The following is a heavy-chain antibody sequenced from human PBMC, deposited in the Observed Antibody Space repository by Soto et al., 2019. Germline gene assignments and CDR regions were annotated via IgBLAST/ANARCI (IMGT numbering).Heavy chain of an antibody. V-gene: IGHV1-46*03. CDR1: GDTLTTYY. Sequence: QVQLVQSGAGVKKPGASVTVSCKASGDTLTTYYLHWVRQAPGQGLEWLGMINPSGGGATYAQKFLGRLTMTRDTSTNTVDMELSSLISEDTAVYYCVRGGSVVVVTAPFDYWGQGTLVTVSP. CDR2: INPSGGGA. CDR3: VRGGSVVVVTAPFDY. J-gene: IGHJ4*02. D-gene: IGHD2-21*02.